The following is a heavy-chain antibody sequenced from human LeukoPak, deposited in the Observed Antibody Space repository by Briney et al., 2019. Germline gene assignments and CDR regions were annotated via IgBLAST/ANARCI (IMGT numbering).Heavy chain of an antibody. J-gene: IGHJ4*02. CDR1: GGSISSSSFY. D-gene: IGHD2-2*01. CDR3: ARGRAQLLNPFDY. V-gene: IGHV4-39*07. CDR2: IYYSGST. Sequence: SETLSLTCTVSGGSISSSSFYWGWIRQPPGKGLEWIGYIYYSGSTYYNPSLKSRVTLSVDTSKNQFSLKLSSVTAADTAVYYCARGRAQLLNPFDYWGQGTLVTVSS.